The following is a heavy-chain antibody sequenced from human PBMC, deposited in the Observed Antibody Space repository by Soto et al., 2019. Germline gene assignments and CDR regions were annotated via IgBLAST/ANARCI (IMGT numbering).Heavy chain of an antibody. CDR2: IIPIFGTA. CDR3: AREIASVVVITTGLGWFDP. CDR1: GGTFSSYA. J-gene: IGHJ5*02. Sequence: SVKVCCKASGGTFSSYAISWVRQAPGQGLEWMGGIIPIFGTANYAQKFQGRVTITADESTSTAYMELSSLRSEDTAVYYCAREIASVVVITTGLGWFDPWGQGTLVTVSS. V-gene: IGHV1-69*13. D-gene: IGHD3-22*01.